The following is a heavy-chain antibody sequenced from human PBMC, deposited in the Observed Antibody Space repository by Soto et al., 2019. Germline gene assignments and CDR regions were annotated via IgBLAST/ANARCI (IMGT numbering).Heavy chain of an antibody. CDR3: AKDGPPERYSYGNYYYYGMDV. Sequence: QVQLVESGGGVVQPGRSLRLSCAASGFTFSSYAMHWVRQAPGKGLEWVAVISYDGSNKYYADSVKGRFTISRDNSKNTLYLQMNSLRAEDTAVYYCAKDGPPERYSYGNYYYYGMDVWGQGTTVTVSS. CDR2: ISYDGSNK. CDR1: GFTFSSYA. J-gene: IGHJ6*02. D-gene: IGHD5-18*01. V-gene: IGHV3-30*04.